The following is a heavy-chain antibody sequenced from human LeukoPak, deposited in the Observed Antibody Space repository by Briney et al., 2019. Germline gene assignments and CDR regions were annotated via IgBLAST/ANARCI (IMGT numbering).Heavy chain of an antibody. Sequence: SETLSLTCAVSGASISDDYWWTWVRQPPGKGLEWIGEVYHSGSTNYYPSLKSRVTISVDKSKNQFSLKLSSVTAADTAVYYCAKVAFIAAAGTWWFDPWGQGTLVTVSS. J-gene: IGHJ5*02. CDR1: GASISDDYW. V-gene: IGHV4-4*02. CDR3: AKVAFIAAAGTWWFDP. D-gene: IGHD6-13*01. CDR2: VYHSGST.